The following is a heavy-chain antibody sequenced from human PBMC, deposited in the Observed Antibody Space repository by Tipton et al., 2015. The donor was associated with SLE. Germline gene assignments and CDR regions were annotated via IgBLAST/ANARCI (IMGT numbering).Heavy chain of an antibody. D-gene: IGHD2-21*01. CDR2: IYTSGVT. CDR1: GVSISSSY. CDR3: AVNVVVKVQVDY. Sequence: TLSLTCNVSGVSISSSYWSWIRQPAGKGLEWIGRIYTSGVTDDNPSLKSRVTMSVDMSKNQFSLKLTSVTAADTAVYYCAVNVVVKVQVDYWGPGALVTVSS. J-gene: IGHJ4*02. V-gene: IGHV4-4*07.